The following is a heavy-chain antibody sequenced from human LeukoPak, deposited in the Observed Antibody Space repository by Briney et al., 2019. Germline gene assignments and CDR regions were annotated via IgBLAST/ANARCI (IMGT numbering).Heavy chain of an antibody. V-gene: IGHV3-23*01. CDR3: AKDRAYSSSWYNY. CDR2: ISGSGGST. D-gene: IGHD6-13*01. Sequence: PGGSLRLSCAASGFTFSSYAMSWVRQAPGKGLEWVSAISGSGGSTYYADSVKGRFTISRDNPKNTLYLQMNSLRAEDTAVYYCAKDRAYSSSWYNYWGQGTLVTVSS. J-gene: IGHJ4*02. CDR1: GFTFSSYA.